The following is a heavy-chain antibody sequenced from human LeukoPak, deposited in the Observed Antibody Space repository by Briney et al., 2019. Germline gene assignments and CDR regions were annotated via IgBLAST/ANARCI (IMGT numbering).Heavy chain of an antibody. Sequence: PGESLKISCKGSGNSFTSYWIGWVRQMPGKGLEWMGIIYPGDSDTRYSPSFQGQVTISADKSISTAYLQWSSLKASDTAMYYCARQYYDSSGYSQYYFDYWGQGTLVTVSS. CDR2: IYPGDSDT. CDR3: ARQYYDSSGYSQYYFDY. D-gene: IGHD3-22*01. CDR1: GNSFTSYW. V-gene: IGHV5-51*01. J-gene: IGHJ4*02.